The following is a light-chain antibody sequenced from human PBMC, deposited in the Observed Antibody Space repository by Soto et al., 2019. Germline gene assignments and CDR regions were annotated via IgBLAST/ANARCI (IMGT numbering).Light chain of an antibody. Sequence: EMVLTQSPGTLSLSLGERATLSCRASQSLRTNSLAWYQQKLGQAPRLLIYGASSRATGIPDRFSGSGSGTDFTLTISRLEPEDFAVYYCQQYGSSITFGQGTRLEI. V-gene: IGKV3-20*01. CDR1: QSLRTNS. CDR2: GAS. CDR3: QQYGSSIT. J-gene: IGKJ5*01.